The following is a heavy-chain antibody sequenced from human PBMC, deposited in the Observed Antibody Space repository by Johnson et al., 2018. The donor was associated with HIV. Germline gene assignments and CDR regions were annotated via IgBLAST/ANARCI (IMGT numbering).Heavy chain of an antibody. V-gene: IGHV3-7*05. CDR2: IKQDGSDT. CDR1: EFTFRDYW. D-gene: IGHD2/OR15-2a*01. CDR3: ARDKYYLTAITGSAFDI. J-gene: IGHJ3*02. Sequence: PGGSLRLSCSASEFTFRDYWMAWVRQAPGRGLEWVANIKQDGSDTYYLDSVKGRFTISRDNTKNSLFLQMDTLRAGDTAVYYCARDKYYLTAITGSAFDIWGQGTMVTGSS.